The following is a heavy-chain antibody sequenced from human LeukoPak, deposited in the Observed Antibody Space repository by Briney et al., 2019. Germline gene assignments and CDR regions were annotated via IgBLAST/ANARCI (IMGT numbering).Heavy chain of an antibody. D-gene: IGHD3-3*01. CDR3: ARENPGVPFDY. CDR1: GYTFTDFY. CDR2: INPNSGDT. V-gene: IGHV1-2*02. Sequence: ASVKVSCKASGYTFTDFYLHWVRQAPGQGLEWMGWINPNSGDTNHAQKFQARVTMTRDTSINTAYMELSGLKSDDTAVYFCARENPGVPFDYWGQGTLVTVSS. J-gene: IGHJ4*02.